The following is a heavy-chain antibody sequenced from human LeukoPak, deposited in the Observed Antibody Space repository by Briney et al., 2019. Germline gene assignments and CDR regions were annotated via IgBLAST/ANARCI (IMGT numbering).Heavy chain of an antibody. V-gene: IGHV3-23*01. J-gene: IGHJ3*02. CDR1: GFTFRSYA. CDR2: ISGSGGRT. Sequence: PGGSLRLSCAASGFTFRSYAMSWVRQAPGKGLEWGSAISGSGGRTYYADSVKGRFTISRDNSKNTLYLQMNSLRAEDTAVYYCAKDFRCAYYYDSSCYSDAFYIWGQGTIVTVSS. D-gene: IGHD3-22*01. CDR3: AKDFRCAYYYDSSCYSDAFYI.